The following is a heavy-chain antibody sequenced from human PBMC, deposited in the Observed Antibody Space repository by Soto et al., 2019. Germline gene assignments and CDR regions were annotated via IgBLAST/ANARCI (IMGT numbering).Heavy chain of an antibody. J-gene: IGHJ6*03. Sequence: PSETLSLTCAVDGGSFRGYYWSWIRQPPGKGLEGIGESNHSGSTNYNPSLKSRVTISVDTSKNQFSLKLSSVTAADTAVYYCAGRRQARYSSGYYYYYYMDVWGKGTTVTVSS. V-gene: IGHV4-34*01. CDR3: AGRRQARYSSGYYYYYYMDV. CDR1: GGSFRGYY. CDR2: SNHSGST. D-gene: IGHD6-25*01.